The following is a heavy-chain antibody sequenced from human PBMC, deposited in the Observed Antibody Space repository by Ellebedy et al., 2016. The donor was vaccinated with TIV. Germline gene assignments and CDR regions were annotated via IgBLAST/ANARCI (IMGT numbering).Heavy chain of an antibody. V-gene: IGHV4-4*07. CDR3: ARDAHMGGDFDY. CDR2: IYTSGST. CDR1: GGSFSGYY. J-gene: IGHJ4*02. D-gene: IGHD3-16*01. Sequence: SETLSLXXAVYGGSFSGYYWSWIRQPAGKGLEWIGRIYTSGSTNYNPSLKSRVTMSVDTSKNQFSLKLSSVTAADTAVYYCARDAHMGGDFDYWGQGTLVTVSS.